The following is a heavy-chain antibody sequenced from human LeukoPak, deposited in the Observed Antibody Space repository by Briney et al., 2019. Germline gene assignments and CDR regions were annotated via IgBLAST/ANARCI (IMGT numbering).Heavy chain of an antibody. Sequence: GGSLRLSCAASGFTFSSYGMHWVRQAPGKGLEWVAVISYDGSNKYYADSVKGRFTISRDNSKNTLYLQMNSLRAEDTAVYYCATTFRISSWYQIAGYWGQGTLVTVSS. D-gene: IGHD6-13*01. CDR3: ATTFRISSWYQIAGY. J-gene: IGHJ4*02. V-gene: IGHV3-30*03. CDR1: GFTFSSYG. CDR2: ISYDGSNK.